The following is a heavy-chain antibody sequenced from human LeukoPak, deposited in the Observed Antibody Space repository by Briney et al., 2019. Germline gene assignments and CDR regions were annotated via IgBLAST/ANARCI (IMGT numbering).Heavy chain of an antibody. CDR1: GYTFSGYY. CDR2: IIPIFGTA. D-gene: IGHD2-15*01. Sequence: GASVKVSCKASGYTFSGYYIHWVRQAPGQGLEWMGGIIPIFGTANYAQKFQGRVTITADKSTSTAYMELSSLRSEDTAVYYCARGIHCSGGSCYLGWGQGTLVTVSS. J-gene: IGHJ4*02. V-gene: IGHV1-69*06. CDR3: ARGIHCSGGSCYLG.